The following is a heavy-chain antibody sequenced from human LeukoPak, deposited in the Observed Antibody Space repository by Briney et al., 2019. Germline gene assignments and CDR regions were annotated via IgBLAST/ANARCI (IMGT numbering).Heavy chain of an antibody. D-gene: IGHD3-22*01. CDR1: GYTFTSYG. V-gene: IGHV1-18*01. CDR2: ISAYNGNT. CDR3: ARGHYYDSLYYMDV. J-gene: IGHJ6*03. Sequence: ASVKVSCKASGYTFTSYGISWVRQAPGQGLEWMGWISAYNGNTNYAQKLQDRVTMTTDTSTSTAYMELRSLRSDDTAVYYCARGHYYDSLYYMDVWGKGTTVTVSS.